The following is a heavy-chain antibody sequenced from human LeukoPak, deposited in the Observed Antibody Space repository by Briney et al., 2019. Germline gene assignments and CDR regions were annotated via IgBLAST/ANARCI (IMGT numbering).Heavy chain of an antibody. CDR1: GGSFSGYY. D-gene: IGHD3-10*01. CDR2: INHSGST. CDR3: ARRYYGSWSSIDY. V-gene: IGHV4-34*01. Sequence: SETLSLTCAVYGGSFSGYYWSWIRQPPGKGLEWIGEINHSGSTNYNPSLKSRVTISVDTSKNQFSLKLSSVTAADTAVYYCARRYYGSWSSIDYWGQGTLVTVSS. J-gene: IGHJ4*02.